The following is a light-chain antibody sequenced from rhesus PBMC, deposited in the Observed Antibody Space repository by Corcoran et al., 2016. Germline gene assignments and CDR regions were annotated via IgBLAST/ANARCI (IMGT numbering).Light chain of an antibody. Sequence: DIQMTQSPSSLSASVGDTVTITCRASQSVSSWLAWYQPKPGKPPKLLLYKATTLQSGVPSRFSGSGSETDFTLTISSLQSEEFATYYCQQYSSSLTFGGGTKVEIK. CDR2: KAT. CDR3: QQYSSSLT. CDR1: QSVSSW. V-gene: IGKV1-22*01. J-gene: IGKJ4*01.